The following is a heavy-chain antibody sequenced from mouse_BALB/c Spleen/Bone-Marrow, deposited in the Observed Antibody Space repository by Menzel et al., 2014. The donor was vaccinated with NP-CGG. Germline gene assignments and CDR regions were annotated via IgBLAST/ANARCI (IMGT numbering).Heavy chain of an antibody. J-gene: IGHJ3*01. CDR1: GFSLTSYG. CDR2: IWSGGNT. CDR3: ARNLGDGYSFAY. Sequence: QVQLQQLGPGLVQPSQSLSITCTVSGFSLTSYGVHWVRQSPGKGLEWLGVIWSGGNTDYNAAFISRLSISKDNSKSQVFFKMNSLQANDTAIYYCARNLGDGYSFAYWGQGTPVTVSA. V-gene: IGHV2-2*02. D-gene: IGHD2-3*01.